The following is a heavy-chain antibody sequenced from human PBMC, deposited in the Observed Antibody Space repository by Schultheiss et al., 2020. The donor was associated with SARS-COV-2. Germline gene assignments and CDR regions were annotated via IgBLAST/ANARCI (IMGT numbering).Heavy chain of an antibody. Sequence: ASVKVSCKASGYTFTSYYMHWVRQAPGQGLEWMGIINPNSGGTNYAQKFQGWVTMTRDTSISTAYMELSRLRSDDTAVYYCARDRHYYDFWSGFYGMDVWGQGTTVTVSS. CDR1: GYTFTSYY. J-gene: IGHJ6*02. D-gene: IGHD3-3*01. V-gene: IGHV1-2*04. CDR3: ARDRHYYDFWSGFYGMDV. CDR2: INPNSGGT.